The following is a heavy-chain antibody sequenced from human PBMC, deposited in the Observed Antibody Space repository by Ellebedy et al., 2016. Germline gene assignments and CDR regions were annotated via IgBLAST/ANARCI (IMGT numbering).Heavy chain of an antibody. Sequence: SETLSLXXAVYGGSFSGYYWSWIRQPPGKGLEWIGEINHSGSTNYNPSLKSRVTISVDTSKNQFSLKLSSVTAADTAVYYCARDRRNDYGGNWGWFDPWGQGTLVTVSS. J-gene: IGHJ5*02. CDR2: INHSGST. D-gene: IGHD4-23*01. CDR1: GGSFSGYY. V-gene: IGHV4-34*01. CDR3: ARDRRNDYGGNWGWFDP.